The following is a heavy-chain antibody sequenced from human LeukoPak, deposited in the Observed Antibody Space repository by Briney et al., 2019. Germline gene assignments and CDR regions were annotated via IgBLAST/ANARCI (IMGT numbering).Heavy chain of an antibody. CDR2: IYYSGGT. CDR3: ARDLPPYYGSGSYDYYYYGMDV. CDR1: GGSISSGDYY. V-gene: IGHV4-30-4*01. J-gene: IGHJ6*04. Sequence: SQTLSLTCTVSGGSISSGDYYWSWIRQPPGKGLGWIGYIYYSGGTYYNPSLKSRVTISVDTSMNQFSLKLSSVTAADTAVYYCARDLPPYYGSGSYDYYYYGMDVWGKGTTVTVSS. D-gene: IGHD3-10*01.